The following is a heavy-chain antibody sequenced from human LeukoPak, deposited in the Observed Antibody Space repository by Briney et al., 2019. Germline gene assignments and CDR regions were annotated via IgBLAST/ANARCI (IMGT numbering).Heavy chain of an antibody. D-gene: IGHD3-16*01. V-gene: IGHV3-11*04. J-gene: IGHJ4*02. Sequence: GGSLRLSCAASGFTFSDYYMSWIRQAPGKGLEWVSYISSSGSTIYYADSVKGRFTISRDNAKKSLYLQMNSLRVEDTAVYYCARVQQGGYFDNWVQGTLVTVSS. CDR3: ARVQQGGYFDN. CDR1: GFTFSDYY. CDR2: ISSSGSTI.